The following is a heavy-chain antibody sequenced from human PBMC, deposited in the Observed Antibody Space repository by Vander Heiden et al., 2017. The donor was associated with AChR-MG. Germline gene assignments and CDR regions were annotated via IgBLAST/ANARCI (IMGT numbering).Heavy chain of an antibody. V-gene: IGHV1-69*01. CDR1: GGTFSSYA. Sequence: QVQLVQSGAEVKKPGSSVKVSCKASGGTFSSYAISWVRQAPGQGLEWMGGIIPIFGTANYAQKFQGRVTITADESTSTAYMELSSLRSEDTAVYYCARALKWPSNTYYYYMDVWGKGTTVTVSS. CDR2: IIPIFGTA. D-gene: IGHD3-3*01. CDR3: ARALKWPSNTYYYYMDV. J-gene: IGHJ6*03.